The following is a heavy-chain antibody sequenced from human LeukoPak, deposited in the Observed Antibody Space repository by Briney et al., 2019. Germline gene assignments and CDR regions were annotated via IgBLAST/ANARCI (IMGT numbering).Heavy chain of an antibody. J-gene: IGHJ4*02. D-gene: IGHD3-10*01. CDR2: ISGSAGGT. CDR1: GITLSNYG. CDR3: AKRGIVIRAVIIVGFHKEAYYFDD. Sequence: GGSLRLSCAVSGITLSNYGMSWVRQAPGKGLEWVAGISGSAGGTIYAASVKGRFTISRDNPKNTLYLQMNSLRAEDTAVYFCAKRGIVIRAVIIVGFHKEAYYFDDRGQGALVTVSS. V-gene: IGHV3-23*01.